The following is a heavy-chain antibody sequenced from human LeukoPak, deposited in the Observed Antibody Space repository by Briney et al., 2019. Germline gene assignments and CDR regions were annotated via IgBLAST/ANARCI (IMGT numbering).Heavy chain of an antibody. D-gene: IGHD2-2*01. Sequence: SETLSLTCTVSGDSISDYYWSWIRQPPGKGLEWIGYIYYSGNTNYNPSLKSRVTISLDTSKNQFSLKLSSVTAADTAVYYCARDRVVPAYYYYMDVWGKGTTVTVSS. J-gene: IGHJ6*03. CDR1: GDSISDYY. CDR2: IYYSGNT. V-gene: IGHV4-59*12. CDR3: ARDRVVPAYYYYMDV.